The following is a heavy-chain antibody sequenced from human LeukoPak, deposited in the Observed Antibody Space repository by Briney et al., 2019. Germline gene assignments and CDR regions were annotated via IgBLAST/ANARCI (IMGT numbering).Heavy chain of an antibody. CDR2: IYYSGST. J-gene: IGHJ3*02. Sequence: SETLPLTCTVSGGSISSYYWSWIRQPPGKGLEWIGYIYYSGSTNYNPSLKSRVTISVDTSKNQFSLKLSSVTAADTAVYYCARIPGYSSGWYLIDAFDIWGQGTMVTVSS. CDR1: GGSISSYY. D-gene: IGHD6-19*01. V-gene: IGHV4-59*08. CDR3: ARIPGYSSGWYLIDAFDI.